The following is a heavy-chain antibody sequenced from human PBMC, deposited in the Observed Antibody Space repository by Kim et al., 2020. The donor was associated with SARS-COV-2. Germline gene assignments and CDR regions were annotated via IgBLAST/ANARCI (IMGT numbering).Heavy chain of an antibody. CDR2: ISGSGGST. J-gene: IGHJ2*01. Sequence: GGSLRLSCAASGFTFSSYAMSWVRQAPGKGLEWVSAISGSGGSTYYADSVKGRFTISRDNSKNTLYLQMNSLRAEDTAVYYCAKVEVRYYDSSGYYSHWYFDLWGRGTLVTISS. CDR1: GFTFSSYA. V-gene: IGHV3-23*01. D-gene: IGHD3-22*01. CDR3: AKVEVRYYDSSGYYSHWYFDL.